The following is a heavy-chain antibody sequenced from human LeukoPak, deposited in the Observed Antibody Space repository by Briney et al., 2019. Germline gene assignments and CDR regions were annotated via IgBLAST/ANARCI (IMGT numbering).Heavy chain of an antibody. CDR3: ARGDSSGWYVGPYFDY. D-gene: IGHD6-19*01. CDR1: GFTFSSYW. CDR2: IKQDGSEI. V-gene: IGHV3-7*01. J-gene: IGHJ4*02. Sequence: GGSLRLSCAASGFTFSSYWMSWVRQAPGKGLEWVANIKQDGSEIYYVDSVKGRFTISRDNAKNSVYLQMNSLRAEDTAVYYCARGDSSGWYVGPYFDYWGQGTLVTVSS.